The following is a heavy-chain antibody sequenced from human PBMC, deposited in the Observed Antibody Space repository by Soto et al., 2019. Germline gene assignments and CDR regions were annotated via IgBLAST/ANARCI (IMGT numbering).Heavy chain of an antibody. J-gene: IGHJ4*02. CDR3: AKDHLTATVTAVGY. V-gene: IGHV3-30*18. D-gene: IGHD2-21*02. CDR2: ISYHGSDK. CDR1: GFTFSNYG. Sequence: QVQLVESGGGVVQPGRSLRLSCAASGFTFSNYGMHWVRQAPGKGLEWVAVISYHGSDKYYADSVKGRFTISRDNSKNALYLHMDSLRAEDTAVYYCAKDHLTATVTAVGYWGQGTVVTVSS.